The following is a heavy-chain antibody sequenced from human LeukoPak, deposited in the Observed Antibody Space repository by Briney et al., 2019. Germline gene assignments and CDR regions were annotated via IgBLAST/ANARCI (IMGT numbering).Heavy chain of an antibody. J-gene: IGHJ4*02. CDR3: AKGAYSYASGTYYFDY. Sequence: GGSLRLSWVASGXASSSYGMHWVRQAPGKGLECVAVISHDGGNEYYADSVKGRFAISRDISTNTLYLHMSSLRADDTAVYYCAKGAYSYASGTYYFDYWGQGTLVTVSS. D-gene: IGHD3-10*01. CDR1: GXASSSYG. CDR2: ISHDGGNE. V-gene: IGHV3-30*18.